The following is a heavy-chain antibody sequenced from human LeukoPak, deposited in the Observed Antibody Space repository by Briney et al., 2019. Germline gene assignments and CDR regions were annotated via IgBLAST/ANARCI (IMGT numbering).Heavy chain of an antibody. CDR3: ASSIMITFGGVIVNRPTDY. D-gene: IGHD3-16*02. V-gene: IGHV5-10-1*01. CDR2: IDPSDSYT. Sequence: GESLKISCKGSGYSFTSYWISWVRQMPGKGLEWMGRIDPSDSYTNYSPSFQGHVTISADKSISTAYLQWSSLKASDTAVYYCASSIMITFGGVIVNRPTDYWGQGTLVTVS. J-gene: IGHJ4*02. CDR1: GYSFTSYW.